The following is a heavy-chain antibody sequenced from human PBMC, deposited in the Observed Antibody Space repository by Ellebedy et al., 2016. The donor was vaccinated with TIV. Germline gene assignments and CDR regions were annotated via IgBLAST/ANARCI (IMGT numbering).Heavy chain of an antibody. J-gene: IGHJ3*02. D-gene: IGHD6-13*01. CDR3: ARPRDSTTWYLDAFDM. V-gene: IGHV1-3*04. CDR1: GYTFTSHA. CDR2: INTGNGDT. Sequence: AASVKVSCKASGYTFTSHAMHWVRQAPGQRLEWMGWINTGNGDTKYSQKFQDRVTITRDTSASTAYMELSSLRSEDTAVYYCARPRDSTTWYLDAFDMWGQGTMVTVSS.